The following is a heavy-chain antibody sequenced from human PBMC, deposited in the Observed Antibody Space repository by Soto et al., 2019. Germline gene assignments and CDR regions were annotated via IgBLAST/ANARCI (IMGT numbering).Heavy chain of an antibody. J-gene: IGHJ4*02. V-gene: IGHV3-30-3*01. D-gene: IGHD6-13*01. CDR3: ASGGRNSWNYFDY. CDR1: GFTFSNYA. CDR2: ISSDGSNK. Sequence: QVQLVESGGGVVQPGRSLRLSCAASGFTFSNYAMHWVRQAPGKGLEWVAVISSDGSNKYYADSVKGRFTISRDNSKNTLYLQMNSLRPEDTAVYYCASGGRNSWNYFDYWGQGTLVTVSS.